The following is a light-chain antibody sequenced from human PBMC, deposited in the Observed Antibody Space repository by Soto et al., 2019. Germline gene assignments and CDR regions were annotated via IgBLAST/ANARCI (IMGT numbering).Light chain of an antibody. Sequence: EIVLTQSPATLSLSPGERATLSCRASQSVRSFLAWYQQKPGQAPRLLIYDASNRATGVPGRLSGSGSGTDFTLTISSLEPEDFAVYYCQQRSSWPPALSFGGGTKVE. CDR1: QSVRSF. J-gene: IGKJ4*01. CDR3: QQRSSWPPALS. V-gene: IGKV3-11*01. CDR2: DAS.